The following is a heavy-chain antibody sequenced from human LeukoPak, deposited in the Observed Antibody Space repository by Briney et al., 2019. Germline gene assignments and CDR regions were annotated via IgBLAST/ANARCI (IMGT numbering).Heavy chain of an antibody. CDR2: TYYRSKWYN. J-gene: IGHJ6*03. CDR1: GDSVSSNSAA. D-gene: IGHD4-11*01. Sequence: SQTLSLTCAISGDSVSSNSAAWNWIRQSPSRGLEWLGRTYYRSKWYNDYAVSVKSRITINPDTSKNQFSLQLNSVTPEDTAVYYCARCVVTTVTSYYYYYYYMDVWGKGTTVTVSS. CDR3: ARCVVTTVTSYYYYYYYMDV. V-gene: IGHV6-1*01.